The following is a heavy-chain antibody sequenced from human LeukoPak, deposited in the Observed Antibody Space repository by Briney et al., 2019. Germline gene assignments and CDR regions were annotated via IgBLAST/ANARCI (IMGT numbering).Heavy chain of an antibody. D-gene: IGHD1-26*01. J-gene: IGHJ4*02. CDR1: GFTFDDYA. CDR2: ISWSSGTI. CDR3: ARGDSGSYYVNFDY. V-gene: IGHV3-9*01. Sequence: GRSLRLSCAPSGFTFDDYAMHWVRQAPGKGLQWVSGISWSSGTIGYADSVKGRFTISRDNAKNSLYLQMNSLRAEDTALYHCARGDSGSYYVNFDYWGQGTLVTVSS.